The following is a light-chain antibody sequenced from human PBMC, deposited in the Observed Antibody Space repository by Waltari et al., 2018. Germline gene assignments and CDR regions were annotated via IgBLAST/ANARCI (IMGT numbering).Light chain of an antibody. Sequence: SYELTQPPSVSVSTGQTASITCSGDNLGNRYVSWIQQRPGQSPFLVMYQDKKRHAGIPERFSGSNSGNTATLTVSGTQPMDEADYYCQVWDNNIVVFGGGTKLTVL. CDR2: QDK. J-gene: IGLJ2*01. CDR3: QVWDNNIVV. CDR1: NLGNRY. V-gene: IGLV3-1*01.